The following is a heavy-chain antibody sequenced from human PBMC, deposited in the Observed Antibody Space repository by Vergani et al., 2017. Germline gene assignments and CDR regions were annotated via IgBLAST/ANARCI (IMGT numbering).Heavy chain of an antibody. Sequence: QVQLQESGPGLVKSSETLSLTCSVSFDSIRNLYCNWIRQPQGKGLEWVAVISNDGGNKYYADSVKGRFTIYKDNTVDMLSLQMNSLRPDDTAVYYCVRGGRGDHGDFWSRLGPWGQGTRVIVSS. D-gene: IGHD3-3*01. CDR3: VRGGRGDHGDFWSRLGP. V-gene: IGHV3-30*03. CDR2: ISNDGGNK. J-gene: IGHJ5*02. CDR1: FDSIRNLY.